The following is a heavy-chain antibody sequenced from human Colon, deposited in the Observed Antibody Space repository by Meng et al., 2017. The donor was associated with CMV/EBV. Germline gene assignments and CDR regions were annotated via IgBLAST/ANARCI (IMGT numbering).Heavy chain of an antibody. V-gene: IGHV3-21*01. CDR2: IVTTGSAV. J-gene: IGHJ4*02. CDR3: VRDILRVGITYYFDY. CDR1: GFTFSSYG. D-gene: IGHD1-26*01. Sequence: GGSLRLSCAASGFTFSSYGMNWVRQAPGRGLEWVASIVTTGSAVYYADSVKGRFTISRDNAKNSLYLQINSLRVEDTAVYYCVRDILRVGITYYFDYWGQGTLVTVSS.